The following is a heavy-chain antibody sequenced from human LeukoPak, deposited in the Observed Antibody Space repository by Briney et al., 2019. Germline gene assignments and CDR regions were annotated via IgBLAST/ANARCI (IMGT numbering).Heavy chain of an antibody. Sequence: GGSLRLSCTASGFTFDDYAMHWVRQAPGKGLEWVSGISWNSASILYADSVKGRFTISRDNAKNSLYLQMNSLRAEDTAVYYCARENYYGSGSYSDAFDIWGQGTMVTVSS. V-gene: IGHV3-9*01. CDR1: GFTFDDYA. D-gene: IGHD3-10*01. CDR3: ARENYYGSGSYSDAFDI. CDR2: ISWNSASI. J-gene: IGHJ3*02.